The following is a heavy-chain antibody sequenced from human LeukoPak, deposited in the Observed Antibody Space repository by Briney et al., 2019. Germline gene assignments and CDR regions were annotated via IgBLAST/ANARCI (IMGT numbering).Heavy chain of an antibody. Sequence: SETLSLTCPVFGGSISRYYWSWIRQPPGKGLEWIGYKDYSGSTNYNRSLKSRVTISVDTSKNQFSLKLSSVTAADTAVYYCARQTGSGLFILPGGQGTLVTVSS. V-gene: IGHV4-59*08. CDR2: KDYSGST. CDR3: ARQTGSGLFILP. CDR1: GGSISRYY. D-gene: IGHD3/OR15-3a*01. J-gene: IGHJ4*02.